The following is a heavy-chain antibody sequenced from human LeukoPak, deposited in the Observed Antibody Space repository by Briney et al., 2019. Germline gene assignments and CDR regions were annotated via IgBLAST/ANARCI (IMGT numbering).Heavy chain of an antibody. CDR2: IRYDGSNK. Sequence: GGSLRLSCAASGFTFSSYGMHWVRQAPGKGLEWVAFIRYDGSNKYYADSVKGRFTISRDNSKNMLYLQMNSLRAEDTAVYYCAKEVITMVRGVIINNWFDPWGQGTLVTVSS. D-gene: IGHD3-10*01. J-gene: IGHJ5*02. V-gene: IGHV3-30*02. CDR3: AKEVITMVRGVIINNWFDP. CDR1: GFTFSSYG.